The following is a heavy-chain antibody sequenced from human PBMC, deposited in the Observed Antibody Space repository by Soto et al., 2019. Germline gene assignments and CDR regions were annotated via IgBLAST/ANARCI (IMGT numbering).Heavy chain of an antibody. D-gene: IGHD5-18*01. J-gene: IGHJ6*02. CDR3: AKVQNIQLWPRYYYYGMDV. V-gene: IGHV3-23*01. Sequence: GGPLRLSGVASGFTFSSYAMSWVRQAPGKGLEWVSAISGSGGSTYYADSVKGRFTISRDNSKNALYLQMNSLRAEDTAVYYCAKVQNIQLWPRYYYYGMDVWGQGTTVTVSS. CDR1: GFTFSSYA. CDR2: ISGSGGST.